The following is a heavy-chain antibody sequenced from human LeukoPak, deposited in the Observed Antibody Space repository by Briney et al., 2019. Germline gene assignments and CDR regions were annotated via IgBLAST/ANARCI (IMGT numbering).Heavy chain of an antibody. CDR2: IYHSGST. Sequence: SETLSLTCTVSGGSISSGYYWGWIRQPPGKGLEWIGSIYHSGSTYYNPSLKSRVTISVDTSKNQFSLKLSSVTAADTAVYYCARGPTTMVRGVIINSHYYYYMDVWGKGTTVTVSS. CDR3: ARGPTTMVRGVIINSHYYYYMDV. CDR1: GGSISSGYY. J-gene: IGHJ6*03. D-gene: IGHD3-10*01. V-gene: IGHV4-38-2*02.